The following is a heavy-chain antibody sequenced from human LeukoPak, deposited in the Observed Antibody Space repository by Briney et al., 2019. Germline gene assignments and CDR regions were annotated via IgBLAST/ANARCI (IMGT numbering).Heavy chain of an antibody. J-gene: IGHJ4*02. CDR3: AKDRDSSGWDY. CDR2: ISGDGGNT. D-gene: IGHD6-19*01. Sequence: QSGGSLRLSCAASGFTFDDYAMHWVRQVPGKGLEWVSFISGDGGNTYYADSVKGRFTISRDNSKNSLYLQMNSLRTEDTALYYCAKDRDSSGWDYWGQGTLVTVSS. V-gene: IGHV3-43*02. CDR1: GFTFDDYA.